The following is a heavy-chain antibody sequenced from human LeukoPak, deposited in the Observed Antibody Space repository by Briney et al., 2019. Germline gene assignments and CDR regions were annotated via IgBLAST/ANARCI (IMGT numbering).Heavy chain of an antibody. V-gene: IGHV4-59*08. D-gene: IGHD3-10*01. CDR1: GGSISSYY. CDR2: IYYSGST. Sequence: SETLSLTCTVSGGSISSYYWSWIRQPPGKGLEWIGYIYYSGSTNYNPSLKSRVTISVDTSKNQFSLKLSSVTAADTAVYYCGGRRYYYGSGTLPGDIWGQGTMVTVSS. CDR3: GGRRYYYGSGTLPGDI. J-gene: IGHJ3*02.